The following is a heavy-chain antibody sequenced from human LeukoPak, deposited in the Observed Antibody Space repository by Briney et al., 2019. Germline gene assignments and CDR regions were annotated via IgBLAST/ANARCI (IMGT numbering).Heavy chain of an antibody. CDR1: GVTFSTYP. Sequence: PGGSLRLSCAASGVTFSTYPMAWVRQGPGKGLEWISSISGSGTSTFYADSVKGRFAISRDNSKNTLYLQMNSLRAEDTAVYYCAKEDIVVVPAAIGAFDIWGQGTMVTVSS. V-gene: IGHV3-23*01. J-gene: IGHJ3*02. CDR2: ISGSGTST. CDR3: AKEDIVVVPAAIGAFDI. D-gene: IGHD2-2*01.